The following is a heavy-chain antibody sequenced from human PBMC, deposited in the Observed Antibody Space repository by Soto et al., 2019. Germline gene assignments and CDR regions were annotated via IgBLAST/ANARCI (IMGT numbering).Heavy chain of an antibody. CDR1: GGSFSGYY. Sequence: PSETLSLTCAVYGGSFSGYYWSWIRQPPGKGLEWIGEINHSGSTNYNPSLKSRVTIPVDTSKNQFSLKLSSVTAADTAVYYCARGGRYCSGGSCYSSKFDYWGQGTLVTVSS. CDR2: INHSGST. D-gene: IGHD2-15*01. J-gene: IGHJ4*02. V-gene: IGHV4-34*01. CDR3: ARGGRYCSGGSCYSSKFDY.